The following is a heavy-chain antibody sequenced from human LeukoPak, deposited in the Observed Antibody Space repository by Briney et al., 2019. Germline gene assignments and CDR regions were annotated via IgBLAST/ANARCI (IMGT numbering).Heavy chain of an antibody. J-gene: IGHJ2*01. CDR2: IGTAGDP. V-gene: IGHV3-13*05. CDR1: GFTFSSYD. CDR3: VRAVGVSARGYFDL. D-gene: IGHD2-8*01. Sequence: PGGSLRLSCAASGFTFSSYDMHWVRQATGKGLEWVSAIGTAGDPYYPGSVKGRFTISRENAKNSLYLQMNSLRVEDTAVYYCVRAVGVSARGYFDLWGRGTLVTVSS.